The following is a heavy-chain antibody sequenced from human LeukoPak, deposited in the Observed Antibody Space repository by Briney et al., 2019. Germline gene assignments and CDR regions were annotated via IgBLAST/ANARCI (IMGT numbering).Heavy chain of an antibody. Sequence: GGSLRLSCAASGFTVSSNYMSWVRQAPGKGLEWVSVIYSGGSTYYADSVKGRFTISRDNAKNSLYLQMNSLRAEDTAMYYCARDSPERGYSYGPLDNYFDYWGQGTLVTVSS. CDR1: GFTVSSNY. CDR3: ARDSPERGYSYGPLDNYFDY. D-gene: IGHD5-18*01. V-gene: IGHV3-66*01. CDR2: IYSGGST. J-gene: IGHJ4*02.